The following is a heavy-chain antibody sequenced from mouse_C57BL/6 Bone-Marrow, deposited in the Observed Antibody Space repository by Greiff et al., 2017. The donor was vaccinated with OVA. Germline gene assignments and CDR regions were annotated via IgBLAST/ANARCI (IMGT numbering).Heavy chain of an antibody. V-gene: IGHV1-4*01. CDR3: ATSTVYAMDY. CDR1: GYTFTSYT. CDR2: INPSSGYT. Sequence: QVQLKQSGAELARPGASVKMSCKASGYTFTSYTMHWVKQRPGQGLEWIGYINPSSGYTKYNQKFKDKATLTADKSSSTAYMQLSSLTSEDSAVYYCATSTVYAMDYWGQGTSVTVSS. D-gene: IGHD2-10*02. J-gene: IGHJ4*01.